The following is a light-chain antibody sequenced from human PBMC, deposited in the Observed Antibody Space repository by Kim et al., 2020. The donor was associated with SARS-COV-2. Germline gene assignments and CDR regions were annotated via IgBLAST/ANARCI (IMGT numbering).Light chain of an antibody. CDR3: QQRSNWLWT. V-gene: IGKV3-11*01. J-gene: IGKJ1*01. CDR1: QSVSGY. CDR2: DAS. Sequence: PGERATLSCRASQSVSGYLAWYQQKPGQAPRLLIYDASNRATGIPARFSGSGSGTDFTLTISSLEPEDFAVYYCQQRSNWLWTFGQGTKVDIK.